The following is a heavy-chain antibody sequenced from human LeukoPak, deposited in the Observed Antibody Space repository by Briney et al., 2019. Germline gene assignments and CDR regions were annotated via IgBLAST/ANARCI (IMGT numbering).Heavy chain of an antibody. CDR3: ARERTYYYDSSGYNGPVLDY. CDR2: ISSSSSTI. Sequence: GGSLRLSCAASGFTFSSYSMNWVRQAPGKGLEWVSYISSSSSTIYYADSVKGRFTISRDNAKNSLYLQMNSLRAEDTAVYYCARERTYYYDSSGYNGPVLDYWGQGTLVTVSS. CDR1: GFTFSSYS. D-gene: IGHD3-22*01. J-gene: IGHJ4*02. V-gene: IGHV3-48*04.